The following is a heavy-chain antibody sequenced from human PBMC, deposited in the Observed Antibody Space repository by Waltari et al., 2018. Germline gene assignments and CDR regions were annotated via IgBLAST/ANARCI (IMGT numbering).Heavy chain of an antibody. CDR2: IYHSGST. CDR1: GGTFSSYA. D-gene: IGHD5-12*01. Sequence: QVQLVQSGAEVKKPGSSVKVSCKASGGTFSSYAISWVRQAPGQGLEWIGSIYHSGSTYYNPSLKSRVTISVDTSKNQFSLKLSSLGSEDTAVYYCARGDRDGYNPYYYYMDVWGKGTTVTVSS. CDR3: ARGDRDGYNPYYYYMDV. V-gene: IGHV1-69*02. J-gene: IGHJ6*03.